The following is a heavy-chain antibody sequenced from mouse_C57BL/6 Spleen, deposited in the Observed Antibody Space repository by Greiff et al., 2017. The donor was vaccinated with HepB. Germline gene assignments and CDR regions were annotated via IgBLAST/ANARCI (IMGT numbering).Heavy chain of an antibody. CDR3: AREAVTTVVANAMDY. Sequence: EVKVVESGGDLVKPGGSLKLSCAASGFTFSSYGMSWVRQTPDKRLEWVATISSGGSYTYYPDSVKGRFSISRDNAKNTLYLQMSSLKSEDTAMYYCAREAVTTVVANAMDYWGQGTSVTVSS. V-gene: IGHV5-6*01. D-gene: IGHD1-1*01. CDR1: GFTFSSYG. CDR2: ISSGGSYT. J-gene: IGHJ4*01.